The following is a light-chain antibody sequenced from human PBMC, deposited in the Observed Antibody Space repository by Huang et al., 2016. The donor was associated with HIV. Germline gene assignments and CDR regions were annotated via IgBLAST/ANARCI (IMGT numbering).Light chain of an antibody. Sequence: DIVVTQSPVSLALSLGERAAINCTSSQSVFNNSNSKNYLSWYQLKPRQPPKLLIYWASTRESGVPDRFSGSGSGTDFTLTINNLQAEDVAVYYCHQYYTTLQTFGQGTK. V-gene: IGKV4-1*01. CDR2: WAS. CDR3: HQYYTTLQT. CDR1: QSVFNNSNSKNY. J-gene: IGKJ1*01.